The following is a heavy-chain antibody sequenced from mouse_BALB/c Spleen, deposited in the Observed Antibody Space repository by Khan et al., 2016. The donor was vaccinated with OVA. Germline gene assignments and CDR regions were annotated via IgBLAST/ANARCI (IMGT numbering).Heavy chain of an antibody. CDR3: ATSYCYGYYFDY. V-gene: IGHV5-17*02. D-gene: IGHD1-1*01. Sequence: EVELVESGGGLVQPGGSRKLSCAASGFTFSSYGMHWVRQAPEKGLEWVAYISGDSSTIYYADTVKGRFTISRDNPKTTLFLQMTSLMSEDTAMFYCATSYCYGYYFDYWGPGTTLTVSS. J-gene: IGHJ2*01. CDR2: ISGDSSTI. CDR1: GFTFSSYG.